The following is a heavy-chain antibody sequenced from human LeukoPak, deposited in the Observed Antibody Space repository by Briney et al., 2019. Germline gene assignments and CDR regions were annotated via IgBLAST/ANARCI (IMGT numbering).Heavy chain of an antibody. CDR2: IYYSGST. CDR3: ARVVDSSGWYGI. Sequence: SETLSLTCTVSGGSIRSYYWNWIRQPPGKGLEWIGYIYYSGSTNYNPSLKSRVTISVDTSKNQFSLKVSSVTAADTAAYYCARVVDSSGWYGIWGQGTQVTVSS. J-gene: IGHJ4*02. D-gene: IGHD6-19*01. CDR1: GGSIRSYY. V-gene: IGHV4-59*01.